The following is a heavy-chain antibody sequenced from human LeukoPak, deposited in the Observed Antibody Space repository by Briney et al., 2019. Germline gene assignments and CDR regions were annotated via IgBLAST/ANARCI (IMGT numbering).Heavy chain of an antibody. Sequence: GGSLRLSCAASGFTFSSYGMSWVRQAPGKGLVWVSAISGSGDRTYYADSVKGRFTIARDNPKNTLYLQLNSLRAEDAAVYYCAKIQGYFDYWGQGTLVTVSS. J-gene: IGHJ4*02. V-gene: IGHV3-23*01. CDR3: AKIQGYFDY. CDR1: GFTFSSYG. CDR2: ISGSGDRT.